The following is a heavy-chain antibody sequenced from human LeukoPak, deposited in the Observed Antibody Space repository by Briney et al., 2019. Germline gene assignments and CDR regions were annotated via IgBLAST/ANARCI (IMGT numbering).Heavy chain of an antibody. CDR1: GGSISSYY. D-gene: IGHD6-13*01. V-gene: IGHV4-59*01. CDR3: ARGLSDSWSYYFDY. CDR2: IYYSGST. Sequence: SETLSLTCTVSGGSISSYYWSWIRQPPGKGLEWIGYIYYSGSTNYNPSLKSRVTISVDTSKDQFSLKLSSVTAADTAVYYCARGLSDSWSYYFDYWGQGTLVTVSS. J-gene: IGHJ4*01.